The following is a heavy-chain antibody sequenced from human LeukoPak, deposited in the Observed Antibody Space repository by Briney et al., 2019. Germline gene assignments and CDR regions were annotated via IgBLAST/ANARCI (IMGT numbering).Heavy chain of an antibody. CDR3: AKLSSLYCSGGSCYSDY. Sequence: GGSLRLSSAASGFSFSSYAMSWVREAPGKGLEWVSAISGTGGSTYYADSVKGRFAISRDNSENTLYLQMNSLRAEDTAVYYCAKLSSLYCSGGSCYSDYWGQGTLVTVSS. CDR1: GFSFSSYA. CDR2: ISGTGGST. J-gene: IGHJ4*02. V-gene: IGHV3-23*01. D-gene: IGHD2-15*01.